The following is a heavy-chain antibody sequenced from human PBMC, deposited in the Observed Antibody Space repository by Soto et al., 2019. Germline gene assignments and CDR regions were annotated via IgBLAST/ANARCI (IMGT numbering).Heavy chain of an antibody. Sequence: QVQLVQSAAEEKKPGASVKVSCKASGYTFSSYPIHWVRQAPGQSLEWMGWINTGNGYTKYSQNFQARVTITRDTSASTVYLQLSSLRSADTAVYYCARDRGGYCSGGSCSEAWFDPWGQGTLVTVSS. CDR3: ARDRGGYCSGGSCSEAWFDP. CDR2: INTGNGYT. CDR1: GYTFSSYP. V-gene: IGHV1-3*05. J-gene: IGHJ5*02. D-gene: IGHD2-15*01.